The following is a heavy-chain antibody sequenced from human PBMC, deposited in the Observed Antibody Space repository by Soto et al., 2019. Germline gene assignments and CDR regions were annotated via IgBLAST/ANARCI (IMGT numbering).Heavy chain of an antibody. CDR3: AREADYDRRGIRLTWFDP. J-gene: IGHJ5*02. V-gene: IGHV4-30-2*01. CDR1: GGSISSGGYS. D-gene: IGHD3-22*01. Sequence: SETLSLTCAVSGGSISSGGYSWSLIRQPPGKGLEWIGYIYHSGSTYYNPSLKSRVTISVDNAKNALYLQMNSLRDEDTAVYYCAREADYDRRGIRLTWFDPWGQGTLVTVSS. CDR2: IYHSGST.